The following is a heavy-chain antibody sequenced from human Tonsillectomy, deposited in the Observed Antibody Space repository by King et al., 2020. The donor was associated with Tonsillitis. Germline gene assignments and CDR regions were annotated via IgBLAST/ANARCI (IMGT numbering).Heavy chain of an antibody. CDR3: AKDMSGAVAGDFDY. Sequence: DVQLVESGGGLVQPGRSLRLSCAASGFTFDDYAMHWVRQAPGKGLEWVSGISWNSGSIGYADSVKGRLTISRDNAKNSLYLQMNSLRAEDTALYYCAKDMSGAVAGDFDYWGQGTLVTVSS. J-gene: IGHJ4*02. D-gene: IGHD6-19*01. V-gene: IGHV3-9*01. CDR1: GFTFDDYA. CDR2: ISWNSGSI.